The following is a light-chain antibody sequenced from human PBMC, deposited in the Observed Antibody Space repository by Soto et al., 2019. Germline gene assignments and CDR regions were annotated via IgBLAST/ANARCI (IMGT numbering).Light chain of an antibody. CDR2: AAS. Sequence: EVVLTQSPGTLSLSPGQRATLSCRASQSVSFNYLAWYQQKPGQAPRLLIYAASRRATGIPDRFSGSASATDFTLTINRVEPEDSAVYYCQQHGSSPLTFGGGARVEI. V-gene: IGKV3-20*01. J-gene: IGKJ4*01. CDR3: QQHGSSPLT. CDR1: QSVSFNY.